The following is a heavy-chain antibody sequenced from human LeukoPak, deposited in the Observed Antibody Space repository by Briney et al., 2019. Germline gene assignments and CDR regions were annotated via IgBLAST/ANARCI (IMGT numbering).Heavy chain of an antibody. D-gene: IGHD5-24*01. J-gene: IGHJ4*02. V-gene: IGHV3-21*01. CDR3: AGDGWHGLFTY. Sequence: GGSLRLSCAASGFTFSSYNMNWVRQAPGKGLEWVSSISSTSNYIYYADSVKGRFTISRDNSKNTVSLQMNSLRVEDTAVYYCAGDGWHGLFTYWGQGTLVTVSS. CDR1: GFTFSSYN. CDR2: ISSTSNYI.